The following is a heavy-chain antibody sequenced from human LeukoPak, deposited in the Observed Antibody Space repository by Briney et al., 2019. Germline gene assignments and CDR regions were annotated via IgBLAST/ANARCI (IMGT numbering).Heavy chain of an antibody. CDR1: GGTFSSYA. V-gene: IGHV1-69*05. Sequence: SVKVSCKASGGTFSSYAISWVRQAPGQGLEWMGGIIPIFSTANYAQKFQGRVTITTDESTSTAYMELSSLRSEDTAVYYCARKERGYYDSSGPDEAFDIWGQGTMVTVSS. D-gene: IGHD3-22*01. J-gene: IGHJ3*02. CDR3: ARKERGYYDSSGPDEAFDI. CDR2: IIPIFSTA.